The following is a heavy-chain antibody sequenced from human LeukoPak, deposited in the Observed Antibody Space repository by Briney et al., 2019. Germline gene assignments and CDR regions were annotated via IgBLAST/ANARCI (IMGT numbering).Heavy chain of an antibody. V-gene: IGHV3-30-3*01. J-gene: IGHJ4*02. D-gene: IGHD3-22*01. CDR1: GFTFSSYA. Sequence: GGSLRLSCAASGFTFSSYAMHWVRQAPGKGLEWVAVISYDGSKKYYADSVKGRFTISRDNSKNTLYLQMNSLRAEDTAVYYCAKGVYYYDSSGYYYGYWGQGTLVTVSS. CDR3: AKGVYYYDSSGYYYGY. CDR2: ISYDGSKK.